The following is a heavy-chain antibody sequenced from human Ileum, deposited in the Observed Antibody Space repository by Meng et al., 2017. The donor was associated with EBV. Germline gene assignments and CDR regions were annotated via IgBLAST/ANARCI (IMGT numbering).Heavy chain of an antibody. CDR1: GGSIRSSNW. D-gene: IGHD6-19*01. V-gene: IGHV4-4*02. Sequence: QVQLQVSGPGLVKPSGPRSLTCAVSGGSIRSSNWWSWVRQPPGKGLEWIGEIYHSGSTNYNPSLKSRVTMSVDKSKNQFSLNLSSVTAADTAVYYCARVGQWLPIDYWGQGTLVTVSS. CDR2: IYHSGST. CDR3: ARVGQWLPIDY. J-gene: IGHJ4*02.